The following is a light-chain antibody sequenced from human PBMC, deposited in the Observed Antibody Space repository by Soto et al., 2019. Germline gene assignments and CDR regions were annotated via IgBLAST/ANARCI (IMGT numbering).Light chain of an antibody. Sequence: EIVLTQSPGTLSLSPGERATLSCRASQSVSSSYLVWYQQKRGQAPRLLIYGASSRATGIPDRFSGSGSGTEFTLTISRLEPEDFAVYYCQQYGSSWTFGQGTKVEIK. V-gene: IGKV3-20*01. J-gene: IGKJ1*01. CDR2: GAS. CDR3: QQYGSSWT. CDR1: QSVSSSY.